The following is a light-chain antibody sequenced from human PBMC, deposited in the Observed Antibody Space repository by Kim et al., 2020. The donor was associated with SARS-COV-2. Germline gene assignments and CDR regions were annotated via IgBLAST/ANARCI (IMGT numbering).Light chain of an antibody. Sequence: GQKVTISCSGSSSNIGNNYVSWYQQLPGTAPKLLIYDNNKRPSGIPDRFSGSKSGTSATLGITGPQTGDEADYYCGTWDSSLSAWVFGGGTKLTVL. V-gene: IGLV1-51*01. CDR3: GTWDSSLSAWV. CDR2: DNN. CDR1: SSNIGNNY. J-gene: IGLJ3*02.